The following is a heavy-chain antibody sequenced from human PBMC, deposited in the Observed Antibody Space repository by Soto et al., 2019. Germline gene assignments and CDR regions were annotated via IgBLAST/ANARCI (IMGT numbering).Heavy chain of an antibody. CDR3: ARDLSGSLDY. D-gene: IGHD1-26*01. Sequence: GWSLRLSCAASGSTFSSYGIHWVRQAPGKGLEWVAFISYDGANKYYADSVKGRFTISRDNSKNMLYLQMNSLRPEDTAVYYCARDLSGSLDYWGQGTLVTVSS. CDR1: GSTFSSYG. CDR2: ISYDGANK. J-gene: IGHJ4*02. V-gene: IGHV3-30*03.